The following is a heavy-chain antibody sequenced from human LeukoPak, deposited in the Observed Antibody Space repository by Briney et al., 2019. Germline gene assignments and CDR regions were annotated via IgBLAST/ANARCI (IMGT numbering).Heavy chain of an antibody. CDR3: ARGAAAADNWFDP. D-gene: IGHD6-13*01. CDR2: ISAYNGNT. V-gene: IGHV1-18*01. J-gene: IGHJ5*02. CDR1: GYTFTSYG. Sequence: ASVKVSCTASGYTFTSYGISWVRQAPGQGLEWMGWISAYNGNTNYAQKLQGRVTMTTDTYADIASDDTAVYYCARGAAAADNWFDPWGQGTLVTVPS.